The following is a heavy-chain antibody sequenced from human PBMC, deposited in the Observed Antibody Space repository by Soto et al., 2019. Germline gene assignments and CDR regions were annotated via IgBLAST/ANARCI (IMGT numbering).Heavy chain of an antibody. CDR1: GFTFSSYA. V-gene: IGHV3-30-3*01. J-gene: IGHJ6*02. CDR2: ISYDGSNK. CDR3: ARDHGGSYWDYYYGMDV. D-gene: IGHD1-26*01. Sequence: GGSLRLSCAASGFTFSSYAMHWVRQAPGKGLEWVAVISYDGSNKYYADSVKGRFTISRDNSKNTLYLQMNSLRAEDTAVYYCARDHGGSYWDYYYGMDVWGQGTTVTVSS.